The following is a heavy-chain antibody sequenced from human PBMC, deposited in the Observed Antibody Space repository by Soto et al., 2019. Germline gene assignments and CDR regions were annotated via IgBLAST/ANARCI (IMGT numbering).Heavy chain of an antibody. CDR1: GGSISSYY. CDR2: IYYSGST. J-gene: IGHJ4*02. CDR3: ARDAPSGLLTRNYYFDY. V-gene: IGHV4-59*01. D-gene: IGHD2-15*01. Sequence: PSETLSLTCTVSGGSISSYYWSWIRQPPGKGLEWIGYIYYSGSTNYNPSLKSRVTISVDTSKNQFSLKLSSVTAADTAVYYCARDAPSGLLTRNYYFDYWGQGTLVPVSS.